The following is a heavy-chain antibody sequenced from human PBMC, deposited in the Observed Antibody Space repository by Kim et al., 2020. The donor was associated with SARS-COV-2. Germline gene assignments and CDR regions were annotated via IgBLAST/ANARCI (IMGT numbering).Heavy chain of an antibody. CDR2: INHSGST. D-gene: IGHD3-3*01. J-gene: IGHJ4*02. CDR1: GGSFSGYY. V-gene: IGHV4-34*01. CDR3: ARVGYDFWSGYYSSYFDY. Sequence: SETLSLTCAVYGGSFSGYYWSWIRQPPGKGLEWIGEINHSGSTNYNPSLKSRVTISVDTSKNQFSLKLSSVTAADTAVYYCARVGYDFWSGYYSSYFDYWGQGTLVTVSS.